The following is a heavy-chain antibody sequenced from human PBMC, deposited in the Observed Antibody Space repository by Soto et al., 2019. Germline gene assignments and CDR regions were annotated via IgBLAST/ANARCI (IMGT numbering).Heavy chain of an antibody. CDR1: GGTLSSYA. J-gene: IGHJ3*02. Sequence: SVKVSCKASGGTLSSYAISWVRQAPGQGLEWMGGIIPIFGTANYAQKFQGRVTMTRNTSISTAYMELSSLRSEDTAVYYCARSRIVVVPAAIPDAFDIWGQGTMVTVSS. D-gene: IGHD2-2*02. CDR2: IIPIFGTA. V-gene: IGHV1-69*05. CDR3: ARSRIVVVPAAIPDAFDI.